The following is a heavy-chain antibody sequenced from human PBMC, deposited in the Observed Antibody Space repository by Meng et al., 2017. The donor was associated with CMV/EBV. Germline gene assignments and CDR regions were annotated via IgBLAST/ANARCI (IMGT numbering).Heavy chain of an antibody. D-gene: IGHD1-26*01. CDR3: ARRQTSGSYGTFDH. J-gene: IGHJ4*02. CDR2: INSDGSST. Sequence: GESLKISCAACGFTFSSYWMHWVRQAPEKGLVWVSRINSDGSSTNYADSVKGRFTISRDNAKNTLYLQMNSLRAEDTAVYYCARRQTSGSYGTFDHWGQGTLVTVSS. CDR1: GFTFSSYW. V-gene: IGHV3-74*01.